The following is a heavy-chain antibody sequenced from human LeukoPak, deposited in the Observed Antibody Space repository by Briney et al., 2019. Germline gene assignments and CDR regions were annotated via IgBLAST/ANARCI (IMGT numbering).Heavy chain of an antibody. V-gene: IGHV4-39*01. D-gene: IGHD3-22*01. J-gene: IGHJ4*02. CDR2: IYYSGST. Sequence: PSETLSLTCTVSGGAISSSSYYWGWIRQPPGKGLGWIGSIYYSGSTYYNPSLKSRVTISVDTSKNQFSLKLSSVTAADTAVYYCARQTLTMIVQNWGQGTLVTVSS. CDR1: GGAISSSSYY. CDR3: ARQTLTMIVQN.